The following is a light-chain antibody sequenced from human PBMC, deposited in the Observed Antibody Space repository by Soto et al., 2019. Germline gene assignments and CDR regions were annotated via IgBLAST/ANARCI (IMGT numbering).Light chain of an antibody. V-gene: IGKV1-9*01. CDR1: QAINSY. J-gene: IGKJ4*01. CDR3: QHLNAFPLT. Sequence: IQLTQSPSSLSASVGDRVTITCRASQAINSYLAWYQQEPGKAPKLLIYGGSTLQSGVPSRFSGSGSGTDFTVTISSLQSEDFATYYCQHLNAFPLTFGGGTKVEI. CDR2: GGS.